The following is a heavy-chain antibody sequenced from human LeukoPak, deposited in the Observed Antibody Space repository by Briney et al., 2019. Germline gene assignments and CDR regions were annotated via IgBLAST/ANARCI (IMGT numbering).Heavy chain of an antibody. V-gene: IGHV3-30*02. D-gene: IGHD3-22*01. CDR3: AKDPPPGYYYDSSGYNRLDY. CDR2: IRYDGSNK. CDR1: GFTFSSYG. J-gene: IGHJ4*02. Sequence: GGSLRLSCAASGFTFSSYGMHWVRQAPGKGLEWVAFIRYDGSNKYYADSVKGRFTISRDNSKNTLYLQVNSLRAEDTAVYYCAKDPPPGYYYDSSGYNRLDYWGQGTLVTVSS.